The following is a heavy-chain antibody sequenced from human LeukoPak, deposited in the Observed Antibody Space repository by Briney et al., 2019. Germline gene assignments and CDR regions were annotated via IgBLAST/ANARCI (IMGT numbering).Heavy chain of an antibody. CDR1: GGSFSGYY. V-gene: IGHV4-34*01. Sequence: TSETLSLTCAVYGGSFSGYYWSWIRQPPGKGLEWIGEINHSGSTNYNPSLKSRVTISVDTFKNQFSLKLSSVTAADTAVYYCARGLRLRYFDWLPNRVFDYWGQGTLVTVSS. CDR3: ARGLRLRYFDWLPNRVFDY. J-gene: IGHJ4*02. D-gene: IGHD3-9*01. CDR2: INHSGST.